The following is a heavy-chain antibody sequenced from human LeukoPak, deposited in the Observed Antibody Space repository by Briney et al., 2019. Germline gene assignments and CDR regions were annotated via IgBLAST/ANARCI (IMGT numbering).Heavy chain of an antibody. J-gene: IGHJ4*02. Sequence: SVKVSCKASGGTFSSYAISWVRQAPGQGLEWMGRIIPIFGTANYAQKFQGRVAITTDESTSTAYMELSSLRSEDTAVYYCARSGYHYQFDYWGQGTLVTVSS. CDR2: IIPIFGTA. D-gene: IGHD3-16*01. CDR1: GGTFSSYA. V-gene: IGHV1-69*05. CDR3: ARSGYHYQFDY.